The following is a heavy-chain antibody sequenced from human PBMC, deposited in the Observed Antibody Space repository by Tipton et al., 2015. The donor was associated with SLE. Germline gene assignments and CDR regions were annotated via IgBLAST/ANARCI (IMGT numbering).Heavy chain of an antibody. V-gene: IGHV4-39*07. J-gene: IGHJ5*02. Sequence: LRLSCIVSGGSTTTSRNYWGWIRQPPGKGLEWIASIHYTGNTYYNPSLKSRVTISVDTSKNQLSLKVSSVTAADTAVYYCARELGEQWLERNNWFDPWGQGTLVSVSS. CDR2: IHYTGNT. CDR3: ARELGEQWLERNNWFDP. D-gene: IGHD6-19*01. CDR1: GGSTTTSRNY.